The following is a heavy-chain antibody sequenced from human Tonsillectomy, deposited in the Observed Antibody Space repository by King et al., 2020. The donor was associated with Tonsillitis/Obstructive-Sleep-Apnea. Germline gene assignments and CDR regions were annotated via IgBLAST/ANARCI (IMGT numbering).Heavy chain of an antibody. CDR3: AILATGYCSITSCYPHFDY. CDR1: GFTFDDYA. CDR2: ISGDGGST. V-gene: IGHV3-43*02. J-gene: IGHJ4*02. D-gene: IGHD2-2*01. Sequence: VQLVESGGGVVQPGGSLRFSCAASGFTFDDYAMHWVRQAPGKGLEWVSLISGDGGSTYYADSVKGQFTISRDNSKNSLYLQMNSLRTEDTALYYCAILATGYCSITSCYPHFDYWGQGTLVTVSS.